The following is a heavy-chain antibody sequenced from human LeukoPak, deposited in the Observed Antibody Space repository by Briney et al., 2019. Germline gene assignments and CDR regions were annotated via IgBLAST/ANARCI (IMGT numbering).Heavy chain of an antibody. CDR3: AREAGYTQIYYYYYGMDV. CDR2: IYSGGST. CDR1: GFTFSDYY. D-gene: IGHD5-24*01. Sequence: GGSLRLSCAASGFTFSDYYMSWVRQAPGKGLEWVSVIYSGGSTYYADSVKGRFTISRDNSKNTLYLQMNSLRAEDTAVYYCAREAGYTQIYYYYYGMDVWGQGTTVTVSS. J-gene: IGHJ6*02. V-gene: IGHV3-66*01.